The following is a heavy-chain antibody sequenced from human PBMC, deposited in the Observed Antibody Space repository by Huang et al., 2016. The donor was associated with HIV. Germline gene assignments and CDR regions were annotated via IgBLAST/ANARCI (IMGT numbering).Heavy chain of an antibody. CDR2: VKSRADGGTT. V-gene: IGHV3-15*01. Sequence: EVQLVESGGGLVKPGGSLRLSCAASGFTFTNAWMNWVRQAAGKGLEGVGRVKSRADGGTTDYAAPVKGRFTISRDDSKNTLYLQLNSLKTEDTAIYYCSTEVRAFYDILATGGPYWGPGTLVTVSS. CDR1: GFTFTNAW. CDR3: STEVRAFYDILATGGPY. D-gene: IGHD3-9*01. J-gene: IGHJ4*02.